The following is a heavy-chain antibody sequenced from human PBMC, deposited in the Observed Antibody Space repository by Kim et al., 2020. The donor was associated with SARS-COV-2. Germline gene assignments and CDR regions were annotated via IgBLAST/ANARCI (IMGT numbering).Heavy chain of an antibody. CDR2: INHSGST. D-gene: IGHD3-9*01. V-gene: IGHV4-34*01. CDR1: GGSFSGYY. Sequence: SETLSLTCAVYGGSFSGYYWSWIRQPPGKGLEWIGEINHSGSTNYNPSLKSRVTISVDTSKNQFSLKLSSVTAADTAVYYCARNYDILTGYYHRRPFDY. CDR3: ARNYDILTGYYHRRPFDY. J-gene: IGHJ4*01.